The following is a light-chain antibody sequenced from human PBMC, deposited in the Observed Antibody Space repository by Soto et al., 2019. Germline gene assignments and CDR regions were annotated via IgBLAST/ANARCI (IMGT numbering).Light chain of an antibody. V-gene: IGKV1-5*03. J-gene: IGKJ1*01. CDR1: QSISTW. CDR3: QQYNSYRS. CDR2: KAS. Sequence: DIQMTQSPSTLSASVGYRFTITCRASQSISTWLAWYQQKPVKAPKILIYKASSLESGVPSRFSGSGSGTEFTLTISSLQPDDFASYYCQQYNSYRSFGQGTTGDIK.